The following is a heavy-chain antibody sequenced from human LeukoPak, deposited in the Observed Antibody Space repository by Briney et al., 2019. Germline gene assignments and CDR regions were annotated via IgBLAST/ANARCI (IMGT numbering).Heavy chain of an antibody. V-gene: IGHV1-69*04. CDR3: AGERGYSGNGPLYGMDV. Sequence: GSSVKVSCKASGGTFSSYAISWVRQAPGQGLEWMGRIIPILGIANYAQKFQGRVTITADQSTSTAYMELSSLRSEDTAVYYCAGERGYSGNGPLYGMDVWGQGTTVTVSS. J-gene: IGHJ6*02. D-gene: IGHD5-12*01. CDR1: GGTFSSYA. CDR2: IIPILGIA.